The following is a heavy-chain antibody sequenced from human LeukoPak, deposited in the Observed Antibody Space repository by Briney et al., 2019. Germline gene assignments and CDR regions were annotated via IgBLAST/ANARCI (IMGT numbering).Heavy chain of an antibody. CDR3: ARDVVVVVAARDYGMDV. CDR1: GYTFTSYA. D-gene: IGHD2-15*01. Sequence: ASVKVSCKASGYTFTSYAMNWVRQAPGQGPEWMGWINTNTGNPTYAQGFTGRFVFSLDTSVSTAYLQISSLKAEDTAVYYCARDVVVVVAARDYGMDVWGQGTTVTVSS. V-gene: IGHV7-4-1*02. J-gene: IGHJ6*02. CDR2: INTNTGNP.